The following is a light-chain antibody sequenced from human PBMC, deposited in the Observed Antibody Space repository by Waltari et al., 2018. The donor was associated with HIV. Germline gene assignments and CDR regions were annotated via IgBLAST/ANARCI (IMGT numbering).Light chain of an antibody. CDR3: QQYNNWPRT. V-gene: IGKV3-15*01. J-gene: IGKJ1*01. CDR1: HSVSSN. CDR2: GAS. Sequence: ELVMTQPPATLSVSPGETATLSCRASHSVSSNLAWYQQKPRQAPRLLSYGASTRATGIPARFSGSGSGTEFTLTISSLQSEDFAVYYCQQYNNWPRTFGQGTKVEIK.